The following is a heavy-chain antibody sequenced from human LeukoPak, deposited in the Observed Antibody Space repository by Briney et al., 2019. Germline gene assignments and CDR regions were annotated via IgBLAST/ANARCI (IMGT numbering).Heavy chain of an antibody. J-gene: IGHJ4*02. CDR2: IKQDESEK. CDR3: ARLDFGDPYYFDY. Sequence: QPGGSLRLSCAASGFTFSNYWMSWVRQAPGKGLEWVANIKQDESEKYYVDSVKGRFTISRDNAKNSLYLQMNSLRAEDTAVYYCARLDFGDPYYFDYWGQGTLVTASS. CDR1: GFTFSNYW. V-gene: IGHV3-7*01. D-gene: IGHD4-17*01.